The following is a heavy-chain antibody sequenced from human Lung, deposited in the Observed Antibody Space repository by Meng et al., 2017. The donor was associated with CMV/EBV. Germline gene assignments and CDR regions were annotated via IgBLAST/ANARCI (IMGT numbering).Heavy chain of an antibody. Sequence: QVQLVQSWSELKKLGDLVKVSCQAAGYTFTSSSMNWVRHAPGQGLEWMGWININTGNPTYAQGFTGRFVFSLDTSVSTAYLQIDSLKADDTAVYYCARGNGWRFDYWGQGTLVTVSS. CDR2: ININTGNP. CDR1: GYTFTSSS. J-gene: IGHJ4*02. CDR3: ARGNGWRFDY. V-gene: IGHV7-4-1*01. D-gene: IGHD6-19*01.